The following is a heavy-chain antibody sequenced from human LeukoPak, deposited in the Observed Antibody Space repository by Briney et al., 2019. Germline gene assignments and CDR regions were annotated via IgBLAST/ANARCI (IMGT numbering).Heavy chain of an antibody. D-gene: IGHD1-26*01. J-gene: IGHJ6*02. CDR2: ISGSGGRT. CDR1: GFTFSSYA. Sequence: GGSLRLSCAASGFTFSSYAMSWVRQAPGKGLEWVSAISGSGGRTYYADSVKGRFTISRDNSMNTLYLQMNSLRAEDTAVYYCAKDLSRGSYQNMDVWGQGTTVTVSS. CDR3: AKDLSRGSYQNMDV. V-gene: IGHV3-23*01.